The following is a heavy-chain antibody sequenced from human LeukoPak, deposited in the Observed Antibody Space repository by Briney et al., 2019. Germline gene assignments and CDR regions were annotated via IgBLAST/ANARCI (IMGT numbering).Heavy chain of an antibody. D-gene: IGHD2/OR15-2a*01. CDR3: ARGSLERITRYYYYGMDV. CDR1: GVSISSYY. CDR2: IYYGGST. J-gene: IGHJ6*02. V-gene: IGHV4-59*01. Sequence: SETLSLTCTVSGVSISSYYWSWIRQPPGKGLEWLGYIYYGGSTNYNPSLKSRVTISVDTSKNQFSLKLSSVTAADTAVYYCARGSLERITRYYYYGMDVWGQGTTVTVSS.